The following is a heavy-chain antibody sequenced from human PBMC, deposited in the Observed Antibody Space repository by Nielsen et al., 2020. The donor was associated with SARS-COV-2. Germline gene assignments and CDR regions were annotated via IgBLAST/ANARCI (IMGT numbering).Heavy chain of an antibody. Sequence: SVKVSCKASGGTFSSYAISWVRQAPGQGLEWMGGIIPIFGTANYAQKFQGRVTITADESTSTAYMELSSLRSEDTAVYYCARSPSRLWPRLETDYWGQGTLVTVSS. J-gene: IGHJ4*02. D-gene: IGHD2-21*01. CDR3: ARSPSRLWPRLETDY. CDR2: IIPIFGTA. V-gene: IGHV1-69*13. CDR1: GGTFSSYA.